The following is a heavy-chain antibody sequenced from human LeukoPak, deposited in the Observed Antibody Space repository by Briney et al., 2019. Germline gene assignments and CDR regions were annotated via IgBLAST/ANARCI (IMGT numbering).Heavy chain of an antibody. CDR1: GFTFSSYA. CDR3: VRDVDTSGHYGWFDP. V-gene: IGHV3-33*08. J-gene: IGHJ5*02. CDR2: LWSHGRDK. Sequence: PGGSLRLACAAYGFTFSSYAMHWVRQAPGKGLEWVAVLWSHGRDKYYADSVKGRFSISRDISENTVYLEMNSLRADDTAVYYCVRDVDTSGHYGWFDPWGQGTLVTVSS. D-gene: IGHD3-22*01.